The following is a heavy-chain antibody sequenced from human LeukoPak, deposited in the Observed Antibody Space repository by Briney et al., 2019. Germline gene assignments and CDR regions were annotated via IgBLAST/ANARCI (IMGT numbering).Heavy chain of an antibody. CDR2: ISAYNGNT. V-gene: IGHV1-18*01. CDR1: GYTFTIYG. D-gene: IGHD4-17*01. J-gene: IGHJ4*02. CDR3: ARDRDYGDYNTQDLFVY. Sequence: ASVTVSCKASGYTFTIYGISWVRQAPGQGLEWMGWISAYNGNTNYAQRLQGRVTMTTDTSTSTAYMELRSLRSDDTAVYYCARDRDYGDYNTQDLFVYWGQGTLVTVSS.